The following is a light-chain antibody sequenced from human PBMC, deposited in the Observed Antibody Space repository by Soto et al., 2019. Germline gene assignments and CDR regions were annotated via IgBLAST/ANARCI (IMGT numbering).Light chain of an antibody. Sequence: QSVLTQPASVSGSPGQSITISCTGTSSDVGGYNYVSWYQQHPGKAPKFMIYEVSNRPSGVSNRFSGSKSGNTASLTISGLQAEDEADYYCSSYTSSSTHYVFGTGTKVTVL. V-gene: IGLV2-14*01. CDR3: SSYTSSSTHYV. CDR2: EVS. J-gene: IGLJ1*01. CDR1: SSDVGGYNY.